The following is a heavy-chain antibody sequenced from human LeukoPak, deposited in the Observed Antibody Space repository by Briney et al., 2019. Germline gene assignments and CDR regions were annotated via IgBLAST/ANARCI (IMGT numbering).Heavy chain of an antibody. V-gene: IGHV3-30-3*01. D-gene: IGHD2-15*01. J-gene: IGHJ1*01. Sequence: PGGSLRPSCTASGFTFSGYAMHWVRQAPGKGLEWVAFISYDGSNKYYAGSVKGRFTISRDNSYNILYLQMNSLRAEDTAVYYCAGCSGDNCAPYFLHWGQGTLVTVSS. CDR3: AGCSGDNCAPYFLH. CDR2: ISYDGSNK. CDR1: GFTFSGYA.